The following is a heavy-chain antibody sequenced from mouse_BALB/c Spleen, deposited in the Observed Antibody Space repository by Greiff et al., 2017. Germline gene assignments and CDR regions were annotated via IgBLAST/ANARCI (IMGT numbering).Heavy chain of an antibody. Sequence: EVMLVESGGGLVKPGGSLKLSCAASGFTFSDYNMYWVRQTPEKRLEWVATISDGGSYTYYPDSVKGRFTISRDNAKNNLYLQMSSLKSEDTAMYYCARGLLHAMDYWGQGTSVTVSS. J-gene: IGHJ4*01. D-gene: IGHD2-3*01. V-gene: IGHV5-4*02. CDR1: GFTFSDYN. CDR3: ARGLLHAMDY. CDR2: ISDGGSYT.